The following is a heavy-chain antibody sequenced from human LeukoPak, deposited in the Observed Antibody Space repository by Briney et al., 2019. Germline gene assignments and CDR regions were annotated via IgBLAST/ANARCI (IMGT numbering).Heavy chain of an antibody. D-gene: IGHD3-22*01. CDR3: ATGEPYYYDSSGAFDY. V-gene: IGHV3-21*04. Sequence: GGSLRLSCAASGFTFSSYSMNRVRQAPGKGLERVSYISSSSSYIYYADSVKGRFTISRDNAKNSLYLQMNSLRAEDTAVYYCATGEPYYYDSSGAFDYWGQGTLVTVSS. J-gene: IGHJ4*02. CDR2: ISSSSSYI. CDR1: GFTFSSYS.